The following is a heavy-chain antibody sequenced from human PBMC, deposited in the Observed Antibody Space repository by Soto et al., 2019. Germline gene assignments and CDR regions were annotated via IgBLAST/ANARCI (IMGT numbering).Heavy chain of an antibody. CDR1: GFTFSSYA. Sequence: EVQLLESGGGLVQPGGSLRLSCAASGFTFSSYAMRWVRQAPVKGLEWVSAISGSGGSTYYADSVKGRFPISRDNSRNTLYLQMNSLRAEDTAVYYCASRGSGSYYDDWCQGTLVTVSS. CDR3: ASRGSGSYYDD. D-gene: IGHD1-26*01. CDR2: ISGSGGST. J-gene: IGHJ4*02. V-gene: IGHV3-23*01.